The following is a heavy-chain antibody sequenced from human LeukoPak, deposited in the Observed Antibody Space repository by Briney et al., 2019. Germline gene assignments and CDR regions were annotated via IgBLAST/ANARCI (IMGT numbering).Heavy chain of an antibody. CDR1: GGSISSYY. CDR2: SGST. V-gene: IGHV4-59*01. J-gene: IGHJ4*02. Sequence: SETLSLTCTVSGGSISSYYWSWIRQPPGKGLEWIGYSGSTNYNPSLKSRVTVSVDTSKNQFSLKLSSVTAADTAVYYCASGTLVAIDYWGQGTLVTVSS. D-gene: IGHD5-12*01. CDR3: ASGTLVAIDY.